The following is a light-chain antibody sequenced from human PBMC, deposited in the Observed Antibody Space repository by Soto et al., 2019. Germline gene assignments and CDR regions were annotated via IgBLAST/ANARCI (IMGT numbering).Light chain of an antibody. CDR3: QQYGSSTPLT. V-gene: IGKV3-20*01. J-gene: IGKJ3*01. CDR2: GAS. CDR1: QSVSSSY. Sequence: EIVLTQSPGTLSLSPGERATIYCRASQSVSSSYLAWYQQKPGQAPRLLIYGASIRATGIPDRFSGSGSGTDFTLSISRLEPEDFAVYYCQQYGSSTPLTFGPGTKVDIK.